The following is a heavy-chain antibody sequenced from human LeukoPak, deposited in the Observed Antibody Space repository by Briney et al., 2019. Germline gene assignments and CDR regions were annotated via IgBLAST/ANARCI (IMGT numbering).Heavy chain of an antibody. CDR3: ARADLTSIAARWFDP. J-gene: IGHJ5*02. D-gene: IGHD6-6*01. Sequence: PSDTLSLTCDVYRYSVNNNDWWGWIRQPPGKGLAWIGHIYHNGDTYYSPPLKSRITLSVDTSKNQFSLRLTSVTAMDAAVYYCARADLTSIAARWFDPWGQGTLVTVSS. V-gene: IGHV4-28*01. CDR2: IYHNGDT. CDR1: RYSVNNNDW.